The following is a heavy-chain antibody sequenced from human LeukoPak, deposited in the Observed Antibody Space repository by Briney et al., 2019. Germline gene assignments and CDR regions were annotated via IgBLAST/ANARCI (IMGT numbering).Heavy chain of an antibody. CDR1: GATFSSYP. D-gene: IGHD6-13*01. V-gene: IGHV1-69*05. CDR3: ARPRYSSSWYHPFDY. Sequence: SVKVSCKASGATFSSYPISWLRQAPGQGLEWMGGISPVFGTPKYAQKFQGRVTITTDESTTTAYMELRSLRSGDTAVYYCARPRYSSSWYHPFDYWGQGTLVTVSS. J-gene: IGHJ4*02. CDR2: ISPVFGTP.